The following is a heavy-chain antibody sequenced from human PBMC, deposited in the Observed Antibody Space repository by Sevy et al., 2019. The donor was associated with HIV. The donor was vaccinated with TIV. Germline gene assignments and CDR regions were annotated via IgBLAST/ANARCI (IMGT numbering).Heavy chain of an antibody. D-gene: IGHD3-22*01. J-gene: IGHJ5*01. V-gene: IGHV3-21*01. CDR2: ISSAGSYI. Sequence: GGSLRLSCAASGFTFSYYDMNWVRQAPGKGLEWVSSISSAGSYIIYGDSVKGRFTISRDNAKNSLYLQMNSLRAEDPAVYFCARNLDYYDTSAFYSWGQGTPVTVSS. CDR1: GFTFSYYD. CDR3: ARNLDYYDTSAFYS.